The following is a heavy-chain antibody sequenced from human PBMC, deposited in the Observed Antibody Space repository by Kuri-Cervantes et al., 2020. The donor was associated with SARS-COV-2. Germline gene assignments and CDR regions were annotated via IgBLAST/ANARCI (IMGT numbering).Heavy chain of an antibody. CDR1: GGTFSSYA. J-gene: IGHJ2*01. CDR2: IIPILGIA. V-gene: IGHV1-69*04. CDR3: ASETYWRFDL. Sequence: SVKVSCKASGGTFSSYAISWVRQAPGQGLEWMGRIIPILGIANYAQKFQGRVTITADKSTSTAYMGLSSLRSEDTAVYFCASETYWRFDLWGRGTLVTVSS.